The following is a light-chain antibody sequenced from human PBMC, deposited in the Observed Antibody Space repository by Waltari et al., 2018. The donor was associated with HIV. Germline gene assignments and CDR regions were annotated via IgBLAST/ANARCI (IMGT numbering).Light chain of an antibody. J-gene: IGLJ3*02. V-gene: IGLV2-23*02. CDR3: LTYVSDSGTWK. CDR2: DFS. CDR1: NSDVGHYNL. Sequence: QSPLTQPASVSGNPGQSVTITCTGTNSDVGHYNLVPWYQQHPGKAPKLLIYDFSKRPSGVSSRFSGSKSGYWASLTISGLLAEDESYYFCLTYVSDSGTWKFGGGTYLTV.